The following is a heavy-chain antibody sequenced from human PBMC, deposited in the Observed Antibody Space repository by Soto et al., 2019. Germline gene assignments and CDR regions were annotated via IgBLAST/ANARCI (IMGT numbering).Heavy chain of an antibody. CDR3: ARSAPPVDY. J-gene: IGHJ4*02. CDR2: INAGNGNT. CDR1: GYTFTSYA. V-gene: IGHV1-3*01. Sequence: QVQLVQSGAEVKKPGASVKVSCKASGYTFTSYAMHWVRQAPGQRLEWMGWINAGNGNTKQSQKFQGRVTITRDTAASTAYMELSSLGSVDTAVYYCARSAPPVDYWGQGTLVTVSS.